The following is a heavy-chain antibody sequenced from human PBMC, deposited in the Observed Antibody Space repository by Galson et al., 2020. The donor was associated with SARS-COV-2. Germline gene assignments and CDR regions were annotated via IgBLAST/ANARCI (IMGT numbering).Heavy chain of an antibody. CDR2: ISGSGGST. Sequence: GGSLRLSCAASGFTFSSYAMSWVRQAPGKGLEWVSAISGSGGSTYYADSVKGRFTISRDNSKNTLYLQMNSLRAEDTAVYYCAECWGSTTSYYGMDVWGQGTTVTVSS. J-gene: IGHJ6*02. D-gene: IGHD2-2*01. CDR3: AECWGSTTSYYGMDV. CDR1: GFTFSSYA. V-gene: IGHV3-23*01.